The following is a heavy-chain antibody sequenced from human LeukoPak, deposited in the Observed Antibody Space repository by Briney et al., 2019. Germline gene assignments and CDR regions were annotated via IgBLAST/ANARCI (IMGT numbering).Heavy chain of an antibody. CDR3: AKAVGASRPFDY. V-gene: IGHV3-30*02. CDR2: IRSDGSGK. CDR1: GFTFSSSD. J-gene: IGHJ4*02. Sequence: PGGSLRLSCAASGFTFSSSDMHWLRQAPGKGLEWVAFIRSDGSGKYYGDSVKGRVTISRDNSKNTLDLQMKSLRGEDTAVYYCAKAVGASRPFDYWGQGTLVTVSS. D-gene: IGHD1-26*01.